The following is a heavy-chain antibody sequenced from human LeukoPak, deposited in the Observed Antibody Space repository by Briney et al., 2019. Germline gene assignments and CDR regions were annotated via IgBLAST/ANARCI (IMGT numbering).Heavy chain of an antibody. J-gene: IGHJ4*02. CDR1: GGSISSGGYS. V-gene: IGHV4-30-4*07. Sequence: PSQTLSLTCAVSGGSISSGGYSWSWIRQPPGKGLVSIGYIYYNGSSFYNPSLKSRVTISLDTSKNQFSLKLSSATAADTAVYYCARFTYGSGSYTFDYWGQGTLVTVSS. CDR3: ARFTYGSGSYTFDY. CDR2: IYYNGSS. D-gene: IGHD3-10*01.